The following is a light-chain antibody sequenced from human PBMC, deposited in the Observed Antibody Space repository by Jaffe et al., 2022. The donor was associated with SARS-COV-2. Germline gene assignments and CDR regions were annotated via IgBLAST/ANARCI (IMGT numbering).Light chain of an antibody. CDR1: QSIGNW. CDR2: EAS. Sequence: DIQMTQSPPTLSASVGDRVTITCRASQSIGNWLAWYQQKPGKAPKLLIYEASRFQSGVPSRFSGSGSGTDFTLTISSLQPDDIATYYCQQYSTYSIFTFGPGTKVDIK. J-gene: IGKJ3*01. CDR3: QQYSTYSIFT. V-gene: IGKV1-5*03.